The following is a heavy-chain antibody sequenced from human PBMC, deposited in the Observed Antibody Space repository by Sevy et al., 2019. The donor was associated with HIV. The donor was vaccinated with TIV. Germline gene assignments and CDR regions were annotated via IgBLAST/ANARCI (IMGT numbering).Heavy chain of an antibody. Sequence: GGSLRLSCVASGFTFPIYSEVWVRRAPGKGLEWLTLISYDGNNRYYADSVKGRFTISRDNSNNILYLQMTSLRVEDTALYFCARVAVEYCTNDCYHRFDHWGLGTLVTVSS. CDR3: ARVAVEYCTNDCYHRFDH. D-gene: IGHD2-8*01. J-gene: IGHJ4*02. V-gene: IGHV3-30*04. CDR2: ISYDGNNR. CDR1: GFTFPIYS.